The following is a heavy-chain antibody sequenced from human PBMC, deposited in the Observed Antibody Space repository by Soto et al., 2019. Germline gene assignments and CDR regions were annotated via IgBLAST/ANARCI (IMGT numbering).Heavy chain of an antibody. CDR1: GFTFSIFA. Sequence: GGPLRLSCAASGFTFSIFAMSWVRQSPGKGLEWVSTISGSGGSTYYADAVKGRFTISRDNSMGTLYLQMKSLRVEDTAIYYCAKEVSLGSTVDLGYWGQGALVTVSS. D-gene: IGHD7-27*01. CDR2: ISGSGGST. V-gene: IGHV3-23*01. CDR3: AKEVSLGSTVDLGY. J-gene: IGHJ4*02.